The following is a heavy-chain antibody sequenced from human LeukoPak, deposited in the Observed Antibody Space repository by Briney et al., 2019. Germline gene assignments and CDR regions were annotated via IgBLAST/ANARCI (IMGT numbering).Heavy chain of an antibody. Sequence: SETLSLTCTVSGGSISSYYWSWIRQPPGKGLEWIGYIYTSGSTNYNPSLKSRVTISVDTSKNQFSLKLSSVTAADTAVYYCARQVGAYEYYFDYGGQGTLVTVSS. D-gene: IGHD1-26*01. CDR2: IYTSGST. V-gene: IGHV4-4*09. CDR3: ARQVGAYEYYFDY. J-gene: IGHJ4*02. CDR1: GGSISSYY.